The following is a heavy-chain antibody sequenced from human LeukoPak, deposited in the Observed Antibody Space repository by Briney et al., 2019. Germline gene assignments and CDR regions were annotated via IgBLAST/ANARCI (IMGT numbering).Heavy chain of an antibody. CDR1: GFTFSSYW. CDR3: ARDMWGLQYFDH. J-gene: IGHJ4*02. CDR2: LNNDGGTT. V-gene: IGHV3-74*01. D-gene: IGHD2-21*02. Sequence: GGSLRLSCAASGFTFSSYWMHWARQVPGKGLVWISRLNNDGGTTIYADSVRGRFTISRDNAKNTLYLQMDSLRAEDTAVYYCARDMWGLQYFDHWGQGALVTVSS.